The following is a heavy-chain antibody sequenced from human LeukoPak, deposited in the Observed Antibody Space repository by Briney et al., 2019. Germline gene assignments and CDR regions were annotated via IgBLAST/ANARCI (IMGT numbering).Heavy chain of an antibody. D-gene: IGHD3-22*01. CDR3: VKEVVLNMGGLYYYYMDV. Sequence: PGGSLTLSCATSGFTFRSNLMHWLRQGPGKGLMWVSRLNHDGTIIDYADSVKGRFTISRDNAKNTLYLQMNSLSAADTAVYYCVKEVVLNMGGLYYYYMDVWGKGTAVTVSS. J-gene: IGHJ6*03. CDR1: GFTFRSNL. V-gene: IGHV3-74*01. CDR2: LNHDGTII.